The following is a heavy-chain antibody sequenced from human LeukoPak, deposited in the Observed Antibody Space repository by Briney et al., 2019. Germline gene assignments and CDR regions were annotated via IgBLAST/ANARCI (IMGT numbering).Heavy chain of an antibody. J-gene: IGHJ4*02. D-gene: IGHD5-18*01. CDR2: INPDGNKK. Sequence: PGGSLRLSCAVSGLTCSSSWMDWVRQAPGKGLVWVASINPDGNKKYSADSVKGRFTISRDNAENSLYLQMNSLRVEDTAFYYCARDLAYSRLDYWGQGMLVTVSS. CDR1: GLTCSSSW. V-gene: IGHV3-7*01. CDR3: ARDLAYSRLDY.